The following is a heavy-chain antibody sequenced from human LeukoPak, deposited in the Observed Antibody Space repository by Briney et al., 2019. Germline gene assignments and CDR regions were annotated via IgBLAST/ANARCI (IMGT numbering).Heavy chain of an antibody. Sequence: PSETLSLTCTVSGGSISSYYWSWIRQPPGKGLEWIGEINHSGSTNYNPSLKSRVTISVDTSKNQFSLKLSSVTAADTAVYYCARGFTAVGFDYWGQGTLVTVSS. CDR1: GGSISSYY. CDR2: INHSGST. J-gene: IGHJ4*02. CDR3: ARGFTAVGFDY. V-gene: IGHV4-34*01. D-gene: IGHD5-18*01.